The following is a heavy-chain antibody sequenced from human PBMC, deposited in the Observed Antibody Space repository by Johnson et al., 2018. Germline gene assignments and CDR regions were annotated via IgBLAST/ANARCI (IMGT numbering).Heavy chain of an antibody. V-gene: IGHV3-74*01. CDR1: RFTFSSYW. J-gene: IGHJ3*02. Sequence: EVQLVESGGGLVQPGGSLRLSCVASRFTFSSYWMYWVRQAPGKGLVWVSRINNDGSNTIYADSVRGRFIISRDNAKNSMYLQMNTLRAEDTAMYYCARIFDAFDIWGQGIMVTVSS. CDR3: ARIFDAFDI. CDR2: INNDGSNT.